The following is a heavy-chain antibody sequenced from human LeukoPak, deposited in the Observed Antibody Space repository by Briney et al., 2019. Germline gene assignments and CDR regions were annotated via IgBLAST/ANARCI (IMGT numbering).Heavy chain of an antibody. CDR3: ARFESSTAQDFDY. CDR1: GFTFSDYY. V-gene: IGHV3-7*01. D-gene: IGHD2-2*01. J-gene: IGHJ4*02. Sequence: PGGSLRLSCAASGFTFSDYYMSWIRQAPGKGLEWVANIKQDGSEKYYVDSVKGRFTISRDNAKNSLYLQMNSLRAEDTAVYYCARFESSTAQDFDYWGQGTLVTVSS. CDR2: IKQDGSEK.